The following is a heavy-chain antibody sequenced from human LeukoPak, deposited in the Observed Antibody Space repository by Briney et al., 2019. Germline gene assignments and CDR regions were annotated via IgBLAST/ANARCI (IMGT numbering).Heavy chain of an antibody. V-gene: IGHV3-21*01. CDR2: ISSSSSYI. J-gene: IGHJ3*02. CDR1: GFTFSSYS. D-gene: IGHD3-22*01. Sequence: GGSLRLSCAASGFTFSSYSMNWVRQAPGKGLEWVSSISSSSSYIYYADSVKGRFTISRDNAKNSLYLQMNSLRAEDTAVYYCARDAYYYDSSGYWNDAFDIWGQGTMVTVSS. CDR3: ARDAYYYDSSGYWNDAFDI.